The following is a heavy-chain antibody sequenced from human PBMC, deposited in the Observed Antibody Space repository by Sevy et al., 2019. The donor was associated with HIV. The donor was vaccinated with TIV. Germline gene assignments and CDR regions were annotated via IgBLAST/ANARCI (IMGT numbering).Heavy chain of an antibody. D-gene: IGHD1-26*01. J-gene: IGHJ6*02. CDR1: GFTFSSYA. CDR3: ARDGPYSGSYFNYYGMDV. Sequence: GSLRLSCAASGFTFSSYAMHWVRQAPGKGLEWVAVISYDGSNKYYADSVKGRFTISRDNSKNTLYLQMNSLRAEDTAVYYCARDGPYSGSYFNYYGMDVWGQGTTVTVSS. V-gene: IGHV3-30*04. CDR2: ISYDGSNK.